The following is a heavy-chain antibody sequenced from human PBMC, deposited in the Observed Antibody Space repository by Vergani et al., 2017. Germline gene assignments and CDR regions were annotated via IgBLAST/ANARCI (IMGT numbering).Heavy chain of an antibody. J-gene: IGHJ5*01. Sequence: QIQLQESGPGLVKPSETLSLTCSVSGYSISRGFYWAWIRQTPEKGLEWIGGMFHTGEASNSPSLQSRVAFSMDTTKTQFSLQLTSVTAADTAVYCCGVIMVRSPRPDNWFDSWGRGTLVTVSS. CDR1: GYSISRGFY. CDR2: MFHTGEA. V-gene: IGHV4-38-2*02. CDR3: GVIMVRSPRPDNWFDS. D-gene: IGHD3-10*01.